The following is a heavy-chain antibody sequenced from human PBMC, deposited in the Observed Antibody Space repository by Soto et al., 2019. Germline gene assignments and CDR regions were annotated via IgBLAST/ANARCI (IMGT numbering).Heavy chain of an antibody. D-gene: IGHD6-19*01. J-gene: IGHJ4*02. CDR1: GGSISSYY. Sequence: SETVSLTCTVSGGSISSYYWSWIRQPPGKGQKWIGYIYYSGNTNYNPSLKSRLTISLDTSKNQFSLKLASVTAAYTAVYYCARETRSCCLDYWGQGIPVTVSS. V-gene: IGHV4-59*12. CDR2: IYYSGNT. CDR3: ARETRSCCLDY.